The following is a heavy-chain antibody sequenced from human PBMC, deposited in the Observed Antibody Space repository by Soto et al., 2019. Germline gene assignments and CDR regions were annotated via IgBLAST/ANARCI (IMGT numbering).Heavy chain of an antibody. Sequence: PSETLSLTCTVSGGSVSSGSYYWSWIRQPPGKGLEWIGYIYYSGSTNYNPSLKSRVTISVDTSKNQFSLKLSSVTAVDTAVYYCARDLWSGYYYYYGMDVWGQGTTVTVSS. CDR2: IYYSGST. J-gene: IGHJ6*02. V-gene: IGHV4-61*01. CDR3: ARDLWSGYYYYYGMDV. CDR1: GGSVSSGSYY. D-gene: IGHD3-3*01.